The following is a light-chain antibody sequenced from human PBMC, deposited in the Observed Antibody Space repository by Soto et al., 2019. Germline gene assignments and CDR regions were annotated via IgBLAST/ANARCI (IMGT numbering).Light chain of an antibody. V-gene: IGLV1-51*01. J-gene: IGLJ2*01. CDR3: GTWDSSLSTVV. CDR1: SSNIGNNY. Sequence: QSVLTQPPSVSAAPGQKVTISCSGGSSNIGNNYASWYQQVPGTAPKLLIYDKNKRPSGIPDRFSGSKSGTSATLGITGLQTGDEADYYCGTWDSSLSTVVFGGGTKLTVL. CDR2: DKN.